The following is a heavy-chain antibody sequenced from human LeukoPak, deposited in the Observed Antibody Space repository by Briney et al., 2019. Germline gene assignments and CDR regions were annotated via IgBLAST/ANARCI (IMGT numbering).Heavy chain of an antibody. CDR1: GFTVGNNY. D-gene: IGHD1-26*01. J-gene: IGHJ1*01. Sequence: GGSLRLSCTASGFTVGNNYMSWVRQAPGKGLEWVSVIFPGGSTFYADSVKGRFTISRDNSKNTLYLQMNSLRAEDTAVYFCAREESVGATNEYFRPWGQGTLVTVSS. V-gene: IGHV3-53*01. CDR2: IFPGGST. CDR3: AREESVGATNEYFRP.